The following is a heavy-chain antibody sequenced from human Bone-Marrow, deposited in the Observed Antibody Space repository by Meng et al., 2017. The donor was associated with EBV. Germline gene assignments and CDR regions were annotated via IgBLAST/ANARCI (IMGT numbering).Heavy chain of an antibody. CDR1: GGTSTSYA. Sequence: QLLQSGAQVTQPRSPGKVPYKAAGGTSTSYAINWVRQAPGQGLDGIGGIIPIFGTANYAQKFQGRVTITADESTSTAYMELSSLRSEDTAVYYCASTNLGYCSGGSCLGPFDYWGQGTLVTVSS. J-gene: IGHJ4*02. V-gene: IGHV1-69*01. CDR2: IIPIFGTA. D-gene: IGHD2-15*01. CDR3: ASTNLGYCSGGSCLGPFDY.